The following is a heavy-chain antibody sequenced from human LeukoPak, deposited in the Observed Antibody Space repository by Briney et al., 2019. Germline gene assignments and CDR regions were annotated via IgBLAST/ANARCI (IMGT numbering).Heavy chain of an antibody. Sequence: PSETLSLTCTVSGGSINTYFWSWIRQPPGKGLEWIGYIYYSVSTNYNPSLKSRVTMSVDTSKNQFSLKLSSVTAADTAVYYCASLSGPGNYASGRPDYWGQGTLVTVSS. D-gene: IGHD3-10*01. J-gene: IGHJ4*02. V-gene: IGHV4-59*12. CDR2: IYYSVST. CDR3: ASLSGPGNYASGRPDY. CDR1: GGSINTYF.